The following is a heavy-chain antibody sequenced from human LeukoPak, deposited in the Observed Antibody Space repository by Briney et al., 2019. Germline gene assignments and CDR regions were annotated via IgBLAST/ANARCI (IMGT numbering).Heavy chain of an antibody. CDR1: GFTFSTYV. CDR3: AKEKAIGTINYGLDV. J-gene: IGHJ6*02. D-gene: IGHD1-1*01. Sequence: GGSLRLSCSVSGFTFSTYVMHWVRQAPGKGLEYVSAISSNGDNTYYADSVKGRFTISRDNSKNTLYLQMSSLRADDTAVYYCAKEKAIGTINYGLDVWGQGTTVTVSS. CDR2: ISSNGDNT. V-gene: IGHV3-64D*06.